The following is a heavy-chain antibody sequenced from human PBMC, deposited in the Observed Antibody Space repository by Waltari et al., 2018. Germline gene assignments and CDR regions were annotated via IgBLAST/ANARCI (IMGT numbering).Heavy chain of an antibody. Sequence: EVQLVESGGGLVKPGGSLRLSCAASGFTFSSYSMTWVRQAPGKGRDWVSSISSRSSYIYYADSVKCRFTISRDNAKNSLYLQMNSLRAEDTAVYYCARVQNDYGDNWGQGTLVTVSS. J-gene: IGHJ4*02. CDR3: ARVQNDYGDN. CDR1: GFTFSSYS. CDR2: ISSRSSYI. V-gene: IGHV3-21*01.